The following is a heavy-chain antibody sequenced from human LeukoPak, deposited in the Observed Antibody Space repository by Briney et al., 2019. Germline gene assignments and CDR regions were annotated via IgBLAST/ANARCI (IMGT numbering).Heavy chain of an antibody. J-gene: IGHJ4*02. CDR2: IKQDGSEK. D-gene: IGHD2-2*01. Sequence: GGSLRLSCAASGFTFSSYWMSWVRQAPGKGLEWVANIKQDGSEKYYVDSVKGRFTISRDNAKNSLYLQMNSLRAEDTAVYYCARHPHIVVVPAAMFDYWGQGTLVTVSP. V-gene: IGHV3-7*03. CDR1: GFTFSSYW. CDR3: ARHPHIVVVPAAMFDY.